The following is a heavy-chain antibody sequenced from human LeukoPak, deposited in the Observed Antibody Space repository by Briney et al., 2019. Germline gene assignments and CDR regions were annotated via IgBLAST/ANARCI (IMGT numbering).Heavy chain of an antibody. CDR3: ARLMPMVLTGQRYFYHPLDV. D-gene: IGHD3-9*01. CDR2: VHYTGYT. CDR1: GDSISSKY. J-gene: IGHJ6*04. Sequence: PSETLSLTCTVSGDSISSKYWTWVRQPPGKGLEYIGYVHYTGYTDYNPSLESRLTISIDTSRNQFPLKLSSVTAADTAVYYCARLMPMVLTGQRYFYHPLDVWGKGTTVTVSS. V-gene: IGHV4-59*08.